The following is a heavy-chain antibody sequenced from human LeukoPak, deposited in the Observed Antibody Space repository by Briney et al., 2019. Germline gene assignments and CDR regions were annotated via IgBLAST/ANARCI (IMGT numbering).Heavy chain of an antibody. Sequence: PSETLSLTCTVSGGSISSGSYYWSWIRQPAGKGLEWIGRIYTSGSTNYNPSLKSRVTISVDTSKNQFSLKLSSVTAADTAVYYCARALKVGYGSGSYGYWGQGTLVTVSS. CDR2: IYTSGST. J-gene: IGHJ4*02. CDR1: GGSISSGSYY. CDR3: ARALKVGYGSGSYGY. V-gene: IGHV4-61*02. D-gene: IGHD3-10*01.